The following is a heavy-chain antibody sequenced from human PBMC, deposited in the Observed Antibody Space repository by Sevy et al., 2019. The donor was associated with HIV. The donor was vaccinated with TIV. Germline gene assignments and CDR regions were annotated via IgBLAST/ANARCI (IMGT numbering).Heavy chain of an antibody. CDR1: GYYFTGYY. CDR2: INPNGGGT. J-gene: IGHJ4*02. V-gene: IGHV1-2*02. D-gene: IGHD3-10*01. CDR3: SRSVYGSGTYLNDY. Sequence: ASVKVSCKASGYYFTGYYVHWVRQAPGQGLERMGWINPNGGGTNIGQKFHGRVTMSRDTSITTAYMELIRLRSNDTGVYYCSRSVYGSGTYLNDYWGQGTLVTVSS.